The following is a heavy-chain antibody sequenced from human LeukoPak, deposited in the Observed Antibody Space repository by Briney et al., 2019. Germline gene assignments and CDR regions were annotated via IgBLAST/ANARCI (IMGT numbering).Heavy chain of an antibody. CDR1: GGSFSGHY. CDR3: ARARARIRLGYFDY. D-gene: IGHD5-18*01. J-gene: IGHJ4*02. CDR2: INHSGST. V-gene: IGHV4-34*01. Sequence: PSETLSHTCAVYGGSFSGHYWSWIPQPPGKGREWMGEINHSGSTNYNPSLKSRVTISVDTSKNQFSLKLSSMTAADTAVYYCARARARIRLGYFDYWGQGTLVTVSS.